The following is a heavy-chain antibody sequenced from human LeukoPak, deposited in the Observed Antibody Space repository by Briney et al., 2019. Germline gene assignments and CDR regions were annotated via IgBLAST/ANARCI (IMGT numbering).Heavy chain of an antibody. Sequence: PSETLSLTCTVSGGSISSYYWSWIRQPPGKGLEWIGYIYYSGSTNYNPSLKSRVTISVDTSKNQFSLKLSSVTAADTAVYYCARGRYYYDSSGYYPLYIWGQGTLVTVSS. D-gene: IGHD3-22*01. V-gene: IGHV4-59*01. CDR3: ARGRYYYDSSGYYPLYI. CDR1: GGSISSYY. CDR2: IYYSGST. J-gene: IGHJ4*02.